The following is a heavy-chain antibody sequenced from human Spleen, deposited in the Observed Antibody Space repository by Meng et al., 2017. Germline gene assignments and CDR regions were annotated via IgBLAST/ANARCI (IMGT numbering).Heavy chain of an antibody. CDR3: ARWYSSSSRTFDY. Sequence: GGSLRLSCAASGFTFSSYAMHWVRQAPGKGLEWVSYIGPGGTPVYYADSVKGRFTVSRDNSKNTLYLQMNSLRAEDTAVYYCARWYSSSSRTFDYWGQGTLVTVSS. J-gene: IGHJ4*02. CDR1: GFTFSSYA. CDR2: IGPGGTPV. D-gene: IGHD6-6*01. V-gene: IGHV3-48*01.